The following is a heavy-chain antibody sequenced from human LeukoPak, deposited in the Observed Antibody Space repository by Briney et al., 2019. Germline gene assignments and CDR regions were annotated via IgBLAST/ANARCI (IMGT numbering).Heavy chain of an antibody. D-gene: IGHD4-17*01. Sequence: GGSLRLSCAASGFTFSSYSMNWVRQAPGKGLEWVSSISSSSSYIYYADSVKGRFTISRDNAKNSPYLQMNSLRAEDTAVYYCARDQVHPRYGDYAVLYDYWGQGTLVTVSS. V-gene: IGHV3-21*01. CDR3: ARDQVHPRYGDYAVLYDY. CDR2: ISSSSSYI. CDR1: GFTFSSYS. J-gene: IGHJ4*02.